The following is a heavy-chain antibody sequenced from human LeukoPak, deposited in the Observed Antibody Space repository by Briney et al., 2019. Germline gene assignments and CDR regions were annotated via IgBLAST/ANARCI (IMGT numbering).Heavy chain of an antibody. V-gene: IGHV7-4-1*02. CDR3: ARWDIVVVPAAIAPMDV. CDR2: INTNTGNP. D-gene: IGHD2-2*01. CDR1: GYTFTSYA. Sequence: ASVKVSCKASGYTFTSYAMNWVRQAPGQGLEWMGWINTNTGNPTYAQGFTGRFVFSLDTSVSTAYLQISSLKAEDTAVYYCARWDIVVVPAAIAPMDVWGQGTTVTVYS. J-gene: IGHJ6*02.